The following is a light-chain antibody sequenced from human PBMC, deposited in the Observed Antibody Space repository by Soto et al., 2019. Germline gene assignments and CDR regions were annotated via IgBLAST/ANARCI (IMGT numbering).Light chain of an antibody. Sequence: EIVLTQSPGTLSLSPGERAALSCRASQSVSTTYLAWYQQKPGQAPRLLIYGASSRVAGIPDRFSGSASGTDFSLSISRLEPEDFAVYYWQQHGNSPWTYGEGIKVEIK. V-gene: IGKV3-20*01. CDR2: GAS. CDR3: QQHGNSPWT. CDR1: QSVSTTY. J-gene: IGKJ1*01.